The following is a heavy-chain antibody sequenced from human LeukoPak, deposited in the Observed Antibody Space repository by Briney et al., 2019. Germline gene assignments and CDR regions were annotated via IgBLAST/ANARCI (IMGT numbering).Heavy chain of an antibody. CDR2: IYHSGST. V-gene: IGHV4-59*12. J-gene: IGHJ5*02. CDR3: ARVPYDILTGLKYNWFDP. D-gene: IGHD3-9*01. Sequence: PSETLSLTCTVSGGSINSYYWSWIRQPPGKGLEWIGEIYHSGSTNYNPSLKSRVTISVDKSKNQFSLKLSSVTAADTAVYYCARVPYDILTGLKYNWFDPWGQGTLVTVSS. CDR1: GGSINSYY.